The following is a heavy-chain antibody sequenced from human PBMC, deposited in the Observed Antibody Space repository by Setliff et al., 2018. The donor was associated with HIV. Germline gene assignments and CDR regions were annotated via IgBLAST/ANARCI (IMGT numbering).Heavy chain of an antibody. CDR2: IGSSNHGI. CDR1: GFNFKTYG. CDR3: ASFYGDYGY. V-gene: IGHV3-48*02. J-gene: IGHJ4*01. Sequence: GESPKISCAASGFNFKTYGMTWVRQAPGKGLDWVAHIGSSNHGIHYTASVQGRFTVSRDNANNLLFLQMNNLRDEDTAVYYCASFYGDYGYWGHGTQVTVSS. D-gene: IGHD3-10*01.